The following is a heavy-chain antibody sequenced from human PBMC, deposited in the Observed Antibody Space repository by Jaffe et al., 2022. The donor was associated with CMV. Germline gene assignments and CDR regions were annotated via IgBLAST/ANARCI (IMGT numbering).Heavy chain of an antibody. J-gene: IGHJ5*02. D-gene: IGHD1-26*01. CDR1: GFTFSSYA. CDR2: ISGSGGST. V-gene: IGHV3-23*01. Sequence: EVQLLESGGGLVQPGGSLRLSCAASGFTFSSYAMSWVRQAPGKGLEWVSAISGSGGSTYYADSVKGRFTISRDNSKNTLYLQMNSLRAEDTAVYYCAKEPYHTSGSYYRRFDPWGQGTLVTVSS. CDR3: AKEPYHTSGSYYRRFDP.